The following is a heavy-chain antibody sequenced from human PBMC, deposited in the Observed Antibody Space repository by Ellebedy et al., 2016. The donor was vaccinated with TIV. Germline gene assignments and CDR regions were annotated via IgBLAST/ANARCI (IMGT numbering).Heavy chain of an antibody. V-gene: IGHV5-51*01. J-gene: IGHJ4*02. CDR3: ARVAGPGRTDVDY. CDR1: GYRFGSYW. CDR2: IYPGDSDT. Sequence: GESLKISCQGSGYRFGSYWIGWVRQMPGKGLEWMGIIYPGDSDTRYGPSFQGQITISDDKSISTAYLEWDSLRASESAIYYCARVAGPGRTDVDYWGQGTLVTVSS. D-gene: IGHD2-15*01.